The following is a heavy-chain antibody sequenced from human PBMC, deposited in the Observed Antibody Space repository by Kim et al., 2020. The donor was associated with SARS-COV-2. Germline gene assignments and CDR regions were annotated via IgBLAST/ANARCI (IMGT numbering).Heavy chain of an antibody. Sequence: NYNPSPKSRVSISVDKSKNQFSLELGSVTAADTAVYYCARLLWLGECWFDPWGQGTLVTVSS. D-gene: IGHD3-10*01. CDR3: ARLLWLGECWFDP. V-gene: IGHV4-4*02. J-gene: IGHJ5*02.